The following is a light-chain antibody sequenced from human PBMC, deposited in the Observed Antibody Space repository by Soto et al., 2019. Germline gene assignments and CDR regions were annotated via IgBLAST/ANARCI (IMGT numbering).Light chain of an antibody. CDR1: QSLLHSNGYNY. CDR3: MQALRTPAA. V-gene: IGKV2-28*01. CDR2: LGS. Sequence: DIVMTQSPLSLPVTPGEPASISCRSSQSLLHSNGYNYLDWDLQKPGQSPQLLIYLGSNRASGVPDRFSGSGSGTDFTLKISRVEAEDVGVYYCMQALRTPAAFGQGTKLEIK. J-gene: IGKJ2*01.